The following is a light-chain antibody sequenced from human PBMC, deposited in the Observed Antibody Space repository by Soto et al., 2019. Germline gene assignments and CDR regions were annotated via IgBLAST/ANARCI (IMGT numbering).Light chain of an antibody. CDR3: QQYNSFPWT. Sequence: DIQMSQSPSTLSSSVGDRVTITCRASQSISSWLAWYQQKPGKAPKLLIYDASSLESGVLSRFSGSGSGTEFTLTISSLQPDDFATYYCQQYNSFPWTFGQGTKV. CDR2: DAS. J-gene: IGKJ1*01. V-gene: IGKV1-5*01. CDR1: QSISSW.